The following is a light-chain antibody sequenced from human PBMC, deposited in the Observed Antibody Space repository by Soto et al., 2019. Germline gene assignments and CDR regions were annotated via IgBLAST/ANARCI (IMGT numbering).Light chain of an antibody. J-gene: IGLJ2*01. CDR1: SSDVGGYDY. CDR2: DVS. CDR3: SSHTTSSTRV. Sequence: QSVLTQPASVSGSPGQSITISCTGTSSDVGGYDYVSWYQQHPGKAPKLMIYDVSVRPSGVSNRFSGSKSGNTASLTISGLLTEDEADYYCSSHTTSSTRVFGGGTKLTVL. V-gene: IGLV2-14*01.